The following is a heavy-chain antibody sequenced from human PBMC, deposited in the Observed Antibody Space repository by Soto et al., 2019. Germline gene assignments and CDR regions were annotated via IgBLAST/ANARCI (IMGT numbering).Heavy chain of an antibody. Sequence: XECLRLSCAGSGVTFRGYALHWVRQTPGKGLEWVTAISDDVSKTYYADSVKGRFSVSRDDSTNMVFLQMSSLRSEDTAVYHCARDYQLTYYFDDWGPGTPVTVSS. CDR1: GVTFRGYA. V-gene: IGHV3-30*14. J-gene: IGHJ4*02. D-gene: IGHD3-9*01. CDR2: ISDDVSKT. CDR3: ARDYQLTYYFDD.